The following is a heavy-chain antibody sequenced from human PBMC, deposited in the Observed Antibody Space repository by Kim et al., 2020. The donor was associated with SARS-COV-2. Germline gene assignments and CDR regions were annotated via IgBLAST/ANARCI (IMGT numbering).Heavy chain of an antibody. CDR1: GGTFSSYA. Sequence: SVKVSCKASGGTFSSYAISWVRQAPGQGLEWMGGIIPIFGTANYAQKFQGRVTITADESTSTAYMELSSLRSEDTAVYYCARDGPTYGDGSPAQYFQHWGQGTLVTVSS. V-gene: IGHV1-69*13. CDR3: ARDGPTYGDGSPAQYFQH. CDR2: IIPIFGTA. D-gene: IGHD4-17*01. J-gene: IGHJ1*01.